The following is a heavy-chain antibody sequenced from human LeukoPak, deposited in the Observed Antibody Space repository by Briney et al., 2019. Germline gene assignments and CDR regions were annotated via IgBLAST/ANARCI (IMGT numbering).Heavy chain of an antibody. Sequence: PGGSLRLSCAASGFTFSSYSMNWVRQAPGKGLEWVSSISSSSSYIYYADSVKGRFTISRDNAKNSLYLQMNSLRAEDTAVYYCASETPQGYYYDSSGPALDYWGQGTLVTVSS. D-gene: IGHD3-22*01. CDR2: ISSSSSYI. CDR3: ASETPQGYYYDSSGPALDY. V-gene: IGHV3-21*01. J-gene: IGHJ4*02. CDR1: GFTFSSYS.